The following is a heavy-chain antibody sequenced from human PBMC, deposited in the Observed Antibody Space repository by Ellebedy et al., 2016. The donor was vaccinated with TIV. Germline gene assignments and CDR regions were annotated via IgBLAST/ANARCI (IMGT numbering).Heavy chain of an antibody. J-gene: IGHJ4*02. CDR2: ISGSTSYI. V-gene: IGHV3-21*06. Sequence: GESLKISXAASGFIFSNYTMNWVRQAPGKGLEWVSSISGSTSYIHYADSVKGRFTISRDNARNSLYLQMKSLRADDVAVYYCGRDVPSDYWGQGTLVTVSP. CDR3: GRDVPSDY. CDR1: GFIFSNYT.